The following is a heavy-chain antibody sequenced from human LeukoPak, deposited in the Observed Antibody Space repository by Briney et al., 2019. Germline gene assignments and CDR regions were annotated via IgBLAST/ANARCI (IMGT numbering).Heavy chain of an antibody. Sequence: SETLSLTCTVSGGSISSYYWSWIRQPPGKGLEWIGYIYYSGSTNYSPPLKSRVTISVDTSKNQFSLKLSSVTAADTAVYYCARESIAARPRYFDYWGQGTLVTVSS. D-gene: IGHD6-6*01. J-gene: IGHJ4*02. CDR3: ARESIAARPRYFDY. CDR1: GGSISSYY. V-gene: IGHV4-59*01. CDR2: IYYSGST.